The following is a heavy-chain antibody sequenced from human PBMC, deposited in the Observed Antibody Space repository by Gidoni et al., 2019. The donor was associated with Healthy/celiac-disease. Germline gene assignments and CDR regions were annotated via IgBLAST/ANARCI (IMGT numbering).Heavy chain of an antibody. CDR1: GYTFTSFG. V-gene: IGHV1-18*01. CDR2: ISAYNGNT. Sequence: QVQLVQSVAAVKNPGAPVKVSCKASGYTFTSFGISWVRQAPGQGLEWMGWISAYNGNTNDAQELQGRVTMTTDTTTSTAYMELRSLRSDDTAVYYCARDILGDYGDYDWFDPWGQGTLVTVSS. CDR3: ARDILGDYGDYDWFDP. J-gene: IGHJ5*02. D-gene: IGHD4-17*01.